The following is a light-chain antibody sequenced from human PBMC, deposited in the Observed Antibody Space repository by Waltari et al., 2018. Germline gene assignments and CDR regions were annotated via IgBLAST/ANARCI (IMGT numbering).Light chain of an antibody. CDR2: GAS. CDR1: QSVSSN. CDR3: QQYNNWPPYT. V-gene: IGKV3-15*01. J-gene: IGKJ2*01. Sequence: EIVMPQSPATLSVSPGERATLSVRASQSVSSNLAWYPQKPGQAPRLLIYGASTRATGIPARFSGSGSGTEFTLTISSLQSEDFAVYYCQQYNNWPPYTFGQGTKLEIK.